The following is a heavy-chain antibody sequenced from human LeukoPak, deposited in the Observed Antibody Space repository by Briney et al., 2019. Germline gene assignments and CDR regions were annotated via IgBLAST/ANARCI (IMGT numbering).Heavy chain of an antibody. J-gene: IGHJ3*02. V-gene: IGHV4-61*08. CDR3: ARGDSLSASDDAFDI. D-gene: IGHD3/OR15-3a*01. CDR1: GGSISSGDYY. CDR2: IYYSGST. Sequence: PSETLSLTCTVSGGSISSGDYYWSWIRQPPGKGLEWIGYIYYSGSTNYNPSLKSRVTISVDTSKNQFSLKLSSVTAADTAVYYCARGDSLSASDDAFDIWGQGTMVTVSS.